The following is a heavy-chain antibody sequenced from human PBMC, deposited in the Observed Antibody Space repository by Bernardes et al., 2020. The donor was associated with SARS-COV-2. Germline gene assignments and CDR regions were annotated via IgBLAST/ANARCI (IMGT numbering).Heavy chain of an antibody. CDR2: IYYSGST. CDR3: ARGNYYYYRMDV. Sequence: SETLSLTCTVSGGSISSHYWNWIRQPPGKGLEWIGYIYYSGSTNYNPSLKSRVTISVDTSKNQFSLKLSSVTAADTAVYYCARGNYYYYRMDVWGQGTTVTVSS. CDR1: GGSISSHY. J-gene: IGHJ6*02. V-gene: IGHV4-59*11. D-gene: IGHD3-10*01.